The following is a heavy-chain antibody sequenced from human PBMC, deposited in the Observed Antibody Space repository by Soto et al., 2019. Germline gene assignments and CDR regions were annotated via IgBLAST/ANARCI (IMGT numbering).Heavy chain of an antibody. D-gene: IGHD6-19*01. Sequence: GGSLRLSCAASGFTFSSYSMNWVRQAPGKGLEWVSSISSSSSYIYYADSVKGRFTISRDSAKNSLYLQMNSLRAEDTAVYYCARCRIAVAGTIDYWGQGTLVTVSS. CDR2: ISSSSSYI. CDR3: ARCRIAVAGTIDY. V-gene: IGHV3-21*01. CDR1: GFTFSSYS. J-gene: IGHJ4*02.